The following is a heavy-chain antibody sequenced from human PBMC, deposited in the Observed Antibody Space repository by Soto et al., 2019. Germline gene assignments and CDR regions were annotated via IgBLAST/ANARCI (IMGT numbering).Heavy chain of an antibody. CDR2: INPSRGST. Sequence: ASVKVSCKASGYTFTSYYMHWVRQAPGQGLEWMGIINPSRGSTSYAQKFQGRVTMTRDTSTSTVYMELSSLRSEDTAVYYCAALWFGELPSFDYWGQGTLVTVSS. CDR3: AALWFGELPSFDY. CDR1: GYTFTSYY. V-gene: IGHV1-46*03. D-gene: IGHD3-10*01. J-gene: IGHJ4*02.